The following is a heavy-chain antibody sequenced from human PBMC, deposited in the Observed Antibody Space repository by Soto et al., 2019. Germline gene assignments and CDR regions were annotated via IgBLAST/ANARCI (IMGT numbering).Heavy chain of an antibody. J-gene: IGHJ4*02. CDR1: GGSFSGYY. D-gene: IGHD3-3*01. Sequence: PSETLSLTCAVYGGSFSGYYWSWIRQPPGKGLEWIGEINHSGSTNYNPSLKSRVTISVDTSKNQFSLKLSSVTAADTAVYYCARGLSLYDFWTGYSTRFDYWGQGTLVTVSS. V-gene: IGHV4-34*01. CDR3: ARGLSLYDFWTGYSTRFDY. CDR2: INHSGST.